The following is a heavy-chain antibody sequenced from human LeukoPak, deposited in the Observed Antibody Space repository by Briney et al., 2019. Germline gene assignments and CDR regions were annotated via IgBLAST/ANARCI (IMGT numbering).Heavy chain of an antibody. V-gene: IGHV1-69*13. CDR1: GGTFSSYA. Sequence: ASVKVSCKASGGTFSSYAISWVRQAPGQGLEWMGGIIPIFGTANYAQKFQGRVTITADESTSTAYMELSSLRSEDTAVYYCAREGGIVVVPAATNYYYYGMDVWGQGTTVTVSS. J-gene: IGHJ6*02. CDR3: AREGGIVVVPAATNYYYYGMDV. CDR2: IIPIFGTA. D-gene: IGHD2-2*01.